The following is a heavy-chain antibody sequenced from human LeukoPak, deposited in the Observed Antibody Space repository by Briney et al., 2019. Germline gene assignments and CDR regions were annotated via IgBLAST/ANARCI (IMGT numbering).Heavy chain of an antibody. CDR1: RGTFSSYA. D-gene: IGHD2-2*01. Sequence: SVKVSCKASRGTFSSYAISWVRQAPGQGLEWVGGIIPIFGTANYAQKFQGRVTITADESTSTAYMELSSLRSEDTAVYYCARDARHRYCSSSSCYRGWLDPWGQGTPVTVSS. J-gene: IGHJ5*02. V-gene: IGHV1-69*13. CDR2: IIPIFGTA. CDR3: ARDARHRYCSSSSCYRGWLDP.